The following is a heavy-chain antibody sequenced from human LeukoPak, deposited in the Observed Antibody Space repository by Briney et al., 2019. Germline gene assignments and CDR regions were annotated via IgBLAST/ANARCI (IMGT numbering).Heavy chain of an antibody. CDR1: GFTFSSYG. D-gene: IGHD2-15*01. V-gene: IGHV3-23*01. J-gene: IGHJ4*02. CDR2: SSGSGGST. Sequence: SGGSLRLSCAASGFTFSSYGMSWVRQAPGKGLEWVSASSGSGGSTYYADSVKGRFTISRDNSKNTLYLQMNSLRAEDTAVYYCAKVHFYCSGGSCYPNYFDYWGQGTLVTVSS. CDR3: AKVHFYCSGGSCYPNYFDY.